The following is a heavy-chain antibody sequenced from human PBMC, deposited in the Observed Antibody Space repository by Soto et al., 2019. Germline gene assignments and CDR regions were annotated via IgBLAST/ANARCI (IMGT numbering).Heavy chain of an antibody. Sequence: QVQLVQSGAEVKKPGSSVKVSCKASGGTFSSYTISWVRQAPGQGLEWMGRIIPIRGIAKYAQKFQGRVTITTDNSTSTAYMDLSSLRPDDTAVYYCASLAAADVAFDIWGQGAMVTVSS. D-gene: IGHD6-25*01. V-gene: IGHV1-69*02. J-gene: IGHJ3*02. CDR3: ASLAAADVAFDI. CDR1: GGTFSSYT. CDR2: IIPIRGIA.